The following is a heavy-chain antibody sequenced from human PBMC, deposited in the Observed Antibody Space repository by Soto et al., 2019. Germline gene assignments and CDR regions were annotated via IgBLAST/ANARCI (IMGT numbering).Heavy chain of an antibody. V-gene: IGHV3-48*03. D-gene: IGHD4-17*01. J-gene: IGHJ3*01. Sequence: EMQLVESGGGLIQPGGSLRLSCAASGFTFSSYDMNWVRQAPGKGLEWVSYISSSGSTTYYADSVKGRFTISRDNAKNSLYLQMNSLRAKDTAVYYFARSDGDYFSAFDFWGQGTMVTVS. CDR1: GFTFSSYD. CDR3: ARSDGDYFSAFDF. CDR2: ISSSGSTT.